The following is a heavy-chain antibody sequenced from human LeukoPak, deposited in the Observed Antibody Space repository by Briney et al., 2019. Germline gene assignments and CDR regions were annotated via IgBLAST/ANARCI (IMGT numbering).Heavy chain of an antibody. D-gene: IGHD6-6*01. CDR2: ISGYNGNT. CDR1: GYTFTSYG. CDR3: ATQSTRIAVRPSDYYYYMDV. V-gene: IGHV1-18*01. Sequence: ASVKVSCKASGYTFTSYGITWVRQAPGQGLEWMGWISGYNGNTNYAQKLQGRVTMTTDTSTSTAYMELRSLRSDDTAVYYCATQSTRIAVRPSDYYYYMDVWGKGTTVTVSS. J-gene: IGHJ6*03.